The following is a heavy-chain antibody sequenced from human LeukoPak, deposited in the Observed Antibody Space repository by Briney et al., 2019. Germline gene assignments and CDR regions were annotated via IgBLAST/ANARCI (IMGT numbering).Heavy chain of an antibody. D-gene: IGHD3-9*01. V-gene: IGHV4-39*07. Sequence: PSETLSLTCTVSGGSISSSSYYWGWIRQPPGKGLEWIGSIYYSGSTYYNPSLKSRVTISVDTSKNQFSLKLSSVTAADTAVYYCARWYYDILTGYYISYFDYWGQGTLVTVSS. J-gene: IGHJ4*02. CDR3: ARWYYDILTGYYISYFDY. CDR1: GGSISSSSYY. CDR2: IYYSGST.